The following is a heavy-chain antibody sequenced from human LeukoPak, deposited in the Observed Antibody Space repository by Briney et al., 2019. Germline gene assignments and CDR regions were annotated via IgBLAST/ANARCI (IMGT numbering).Heavy chain of an antibody. J-gene: IGHJ3*02. CDR2: IKQDGSEK. V-gene: IGHV3-7*01. CDR3: ARMGVSDAFDI. D-gene: IGHD3-10*01. CDR1: GFTFSSYW. Sequence: GGSLRLSCAASGFTFSSYWMSWVRQAPGKGLKWVANIKQDGSEKYYVDSVKGRFTISRDNAKNSLYLQMNSLRAEDTAVYYCARMGVSDAFDIWGQGTMVTVSS.